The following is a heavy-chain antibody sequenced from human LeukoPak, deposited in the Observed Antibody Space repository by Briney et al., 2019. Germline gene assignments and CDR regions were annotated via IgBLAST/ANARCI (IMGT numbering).Heavy chain of an antibody. D-gene: IGHD3-22*01. Sequence: ASVKVSCKASGYTFTSYDINWVRQATGQGLEWMGWMNPNSGSTGYAQKFQGRVTMTRNTSISTAYMELSSLRSEDTAVYYCARAPRSGGYYYVYGYWGQGTLVTVSS. V-gene: IGHV1-8*01. CDR3: ARAPRSGGYYYVYGY. CDR1: GYTFTSYD. J-gene: IGHJ4*02. CDR2: MNPNSGST.